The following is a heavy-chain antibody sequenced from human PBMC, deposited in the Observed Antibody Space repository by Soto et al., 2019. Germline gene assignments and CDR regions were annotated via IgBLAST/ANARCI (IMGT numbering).Heavy chain of an antibody. CDR1: GYTFSNFG. Sequence: QVQLVQSGGAVKKPGASVKVSCKASGYTFSNFGLSWVRQAPGQGLELMGWISPYNGNTNYAQKLQGRLTMTTDTSTSTAYMELRSLRSDDTAVYDCARDRLGVSVTGGGFDSWGQGTLVTVSS. V-gene: IGHV1-18*01. CDR2: ISPYNGNT. CDR3: ARDRLGVSVTGGGFDS. J-gene: IGHJ4*02. D-gene: IGHD2-8*01.